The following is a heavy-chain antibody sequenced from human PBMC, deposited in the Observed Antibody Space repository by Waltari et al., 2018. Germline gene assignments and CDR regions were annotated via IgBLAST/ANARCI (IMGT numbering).Heavy chain of an antibody. CDR1: GFTFSSSQ. J-gene: IGHJ4*02. D-gene: IGHD3-22*01. V-gene: IGHV3-48*03. Sequence: EVQLVESGGGFVQPGGSLRVSCAASGFTFSSSQLNGVRQASGKGREGVSYISSSGSTIYYEDSVKGRFTISRDNAKNSLYLQMNRLRADDTSVYYCARTYYYDGVWGQGTLVTVSS. CDR3: ARTYYYDGV. CDR2: ISSSGSTI.